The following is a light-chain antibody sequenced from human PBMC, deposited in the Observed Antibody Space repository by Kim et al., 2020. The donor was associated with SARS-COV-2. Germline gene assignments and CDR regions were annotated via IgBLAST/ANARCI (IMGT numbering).Light chain of an antibody. CDR3: QQYGDLPLT. J-gene: IGKJ4*01. CDR2: GAS. Sequence: ETVLTQSPGTLSLSPGQRATLSCRAIQSVTSSFLAWYQQKPGQAPRLLIYGASSRATGIADRFSGRGSGTDFTLTISRLQPEDFAVYYCQQYGDLPLTFGGGTKVDIK. CDR1: QSVTSSF. V-gene: IGKV3-20*01.